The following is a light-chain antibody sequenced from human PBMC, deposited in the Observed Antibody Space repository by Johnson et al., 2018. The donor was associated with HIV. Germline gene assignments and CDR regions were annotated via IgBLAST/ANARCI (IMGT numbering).Light chain of an antibody. CDR3: GTWDSSLSAWDV. CDR2: ENN. V-gene: IGLV1-51*02. J-gene: IGLJ1*01. CDR1: SSNIGNNY. Sequence: QSVLTQPPSVSAAPGQKVTISCSGSSSNIGNNYVSWYKQLPGTAPKLLIYENNKRPSGIPDRFSGSKSGTTATLCIHGLQTGDESDYYCGTWDSSLSAWDVFGTGTNVTVL.